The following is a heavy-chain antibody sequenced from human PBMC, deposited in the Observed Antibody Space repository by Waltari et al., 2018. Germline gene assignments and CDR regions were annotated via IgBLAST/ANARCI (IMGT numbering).Heavy chain of an antibody. J-gene: IGHJ4*02. Sequence: EVQLVESGGGLVQPGGSLRLSCAASGFTFSSYWMHWVRQAPGKGLVWVSRSKSDGRSTSYADSVKGRFTISRDNAKNTLYLQMNSLRAEDTAVYYCAIAGQYSSGYYYGFDYWGQGTLVTVSS. V-gene: IGHV3-74*01. D-gene: IGHD3-22*01. CDR2: SKSDGRST. CDR1: GFTFSSYW. CDR3: AIAGQYSSGYYYGFDY.